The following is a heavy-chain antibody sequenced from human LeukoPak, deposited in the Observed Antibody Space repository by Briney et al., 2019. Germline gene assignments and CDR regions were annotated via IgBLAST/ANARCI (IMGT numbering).Heavy chain of an antibody. D-gene: IGHD3-22*01. CDR3: ARAPYDSSGYYRGAFDI. V-gene: IGHV3-53*01. CDR2: IYSGGST. J-gene: IGHJ3*02. Sequence: PGGSLRLSCAASGFTVSSNYMSWVRQAPGKGLEWVSVIYSGGSTYYADSVKGRFTISRDNSKNTLYLQMNSLRAEDTAVYYCARAPYDSSGYYRGAFDIWGQGTMVTVSS. CDR1: GFTVSSNY.